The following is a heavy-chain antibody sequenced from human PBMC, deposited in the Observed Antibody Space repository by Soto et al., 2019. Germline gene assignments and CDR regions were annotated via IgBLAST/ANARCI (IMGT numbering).Heavy chain of an antibody. CDR1: GFTFNNYA. D-gene: IGHD3-10*01. CDR3: AKGRGGSGSLTPRVDF. CDR2: ISGGGDTT. Sequence: EVQLLESGGGLVQPGGSLRLSCAASGFTFNNYAMTWVRQAPGKGLEWVSAISGGGDTTSYADSVKGRCTVSRDGSQNTLYLQMLSLRAEDTALYYCAKGRGGSGSLTPRVDFWGQGTLVTVSS. V-gene: IGHV3-23*01. J-gene: IGHJ4*02.